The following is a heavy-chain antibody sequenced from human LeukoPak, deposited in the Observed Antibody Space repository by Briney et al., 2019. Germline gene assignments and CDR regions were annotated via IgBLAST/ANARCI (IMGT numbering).Heavy chain of an antibody. CDR2: ISAYNGNT. J-gene: IGHJ6*02. D-gene: IGHD6-19*01. CDR3: ARDIEQWLTPYYYYGMDV. CDR1: GYTFTSYG. V-gene: IGHV1-18*01. Sequence: ASVKVSCEASGYTFTSYGISWVRQAPGQGLEWMGWISAYNGNTNYAQTLQGRVTMTTDTATSTAYMALRSLRSDDTAVYYCARDIEQWLTPYYYYGMDVWGQGTTVTVSS.